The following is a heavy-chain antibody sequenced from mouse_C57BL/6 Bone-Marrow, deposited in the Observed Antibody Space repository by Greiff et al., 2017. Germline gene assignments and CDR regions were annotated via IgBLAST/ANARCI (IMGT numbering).Heavy chain of an antibody. CDR2: ISSGSSTI. Sequence: EVKLVESGGGLVKPGGSLKLSCAASGFTFSDYGMHWVRQAPEKGLEWVAYISSGSSTIYYADTVTGRFTISRDNAKNTLFLQMTSLRSEDTAMYYGARRGLLLGDFDVWGTGTTVTVSS. J-gene: IGHJ1*03. D-gene: IGHD1-1*01. V-gene: IGHV5-17*01. CDR3: ARRGLLLGDFDV. CDR1: GFTFSDYG.